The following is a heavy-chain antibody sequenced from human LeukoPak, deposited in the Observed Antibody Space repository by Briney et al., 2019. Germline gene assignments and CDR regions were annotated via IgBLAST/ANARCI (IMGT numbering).Heavy chain of an antibody. CDR1: GASISSSTDY. CDR2: IYYSGST. D-gene: IGHD2-2*01. Sequence: PSETLSLTCTVSGASISSSTDYWGWIRQPPGKGLEWIANIYYSGSTYYNPSLKSRVTISVDTSKNQFSLKLNSVTAADTAVYYCAAHQSTRAWFDPWGQGTLVAVSS. V-gene: IGHV4-39*07. J-gene: IGHJ5*02. CDR3: AAHQSTRAWFDP.